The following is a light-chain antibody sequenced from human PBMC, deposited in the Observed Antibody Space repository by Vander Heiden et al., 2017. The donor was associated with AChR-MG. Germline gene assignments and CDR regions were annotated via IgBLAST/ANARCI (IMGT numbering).Light chain of an antibody. J-gene: IGKJ4*01. Sequence: ILMTQSPATLSVSPGEGATLSCRASQSVSSSLAWYQQKPGQAPRLLIYGASTRATGVPARFSGSGSGTEFTLTIRSLQSEDFAVYFCQQYENWLLTFGGGTKVEIK. CDR1: QSVSSS. CDR2: GAS. V-gene: IGKV3-15*01. CDR3: QQYENWLLT.